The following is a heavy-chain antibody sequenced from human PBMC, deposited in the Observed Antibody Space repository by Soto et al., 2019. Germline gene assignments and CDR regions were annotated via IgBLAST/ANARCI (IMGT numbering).Heavy chain of an antibody. J-gene: IGHJ5*02. CDR2: INHSGST. CDR3: ARRSETIFGVVNLHNNWVDP. CDR1: GVSFIGYY. Sequence: SETLSLTCAVYGVSFIGYYWSWILQPPGKGLEWIGEINHSGSTNYNPSLKSRVTISVDTSKNQFSLKLSSVTAADTAVYYCARRSETIFGVVNLHNNWVDPWGQGPLVTVS. V-gene: IGHV4-34*01. D-gene: IGHD3-3*01.